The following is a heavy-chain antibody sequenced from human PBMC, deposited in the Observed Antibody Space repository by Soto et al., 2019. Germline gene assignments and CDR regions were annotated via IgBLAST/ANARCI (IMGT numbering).Heavy chain of an antibody. J-gene: IGHJ4*02. CDR1: GFTFSNYD. CDR3: GRGSSGWYSEVDF. D-gene: IGHD6-19*01. CDR2: IGTTGDP. V-gene: IGHV3-13*05. Sequence: EVHLVESGGGSVQPGGSLRLSCAASGFTFSNYDMHWVRQTTGKGLEWVSAIGTTGDPYYPGSVKGRFTISRDNDKNSLYLQMNSLTVEDTGVYFCGRGSSGWYSEVDFWGQGTLVTVSS.